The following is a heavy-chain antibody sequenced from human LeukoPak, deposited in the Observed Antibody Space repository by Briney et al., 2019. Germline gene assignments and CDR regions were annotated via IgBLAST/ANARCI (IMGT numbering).Heavy chain of an antibody. J-gene: IGHJ4*02. CDR1: GGSISSGSYY. CDR3: ARDKVYSGYFDY. CDR2: IYTSGST. D-gene: IGHD3-10*01. V-gene: IGHV4-61*02. Sequence: SETLSLTCTVSGGSISSGSYYWSWIRQPAGKGLEWIGRIYTSGSTNYNPSLKSRVTISVDTSKNQFSLKLSSVTAADTAVYYCARDKVYSGYFDYWGQGTLVTVSS.